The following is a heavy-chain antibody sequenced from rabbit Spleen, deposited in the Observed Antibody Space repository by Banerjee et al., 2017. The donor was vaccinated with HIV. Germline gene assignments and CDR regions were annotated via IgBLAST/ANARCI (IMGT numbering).Heavy chain of an antibody. D-gene: IGHD1-1*01. Sequence: QSLEESGGDLVKPGASLTLTCTASGFSFSSRYYMCWVRQAPGKGLEWIACINTYTDKGVYATWAKGRFTISRTSSTTVTLRMTSLTAADRAAYFCARDLVGVIGWNFYLWGQGTLVTVS. CDR1: GFSFSSRYY. J-gene: IGHJ3*01. V-gene: IGHV1S40*01. CDR2: INTYTDKG. CDR3: ARDLVGVIGWNFYL.